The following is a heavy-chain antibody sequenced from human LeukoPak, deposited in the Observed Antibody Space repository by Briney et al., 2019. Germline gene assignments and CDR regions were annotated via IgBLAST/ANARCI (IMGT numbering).Heavy chain of an antibody. CDR3: ARTHIVVVAANYYMDV. Sequence: SVKVSCKASGGTFSSYAISWVRQAPGQGLEWMGRIIPIFGTANYAQKFQGRVTITTDESTSTAYMELSSLRSEDTAVYYCARTHIVVVAANYYMDVWGKGTTVTVSS. J-gene: IGHJ6*03. D-gene: IGHD2-21*02. CDR1: GGTFSSYA. CDR2: IIPIFGTA. V-gene: IGHV1-69*05.